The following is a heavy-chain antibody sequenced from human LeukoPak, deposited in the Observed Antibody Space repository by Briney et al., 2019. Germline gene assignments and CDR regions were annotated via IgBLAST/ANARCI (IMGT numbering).Heavy chain of an antibody. CDR2: ISGSGGST. CDR1: GFTFSSYA. D-gene: IGHD3-22*01. CDR3: AKDPYDYDSSGSFDY. Sequence: HPGRSLRLSCAASGFTFSSYAMSWVRQAPGKGLEWVSAISGSGGSTYYADSVKGRFTISRDNSKNTLYLQMNSLRAEDTAVYYCAKDPYDYDSSGSFDYWGQGTLVTVSS. J-gene: IGHJ4*02. V-gene: IGHV3-23*01.